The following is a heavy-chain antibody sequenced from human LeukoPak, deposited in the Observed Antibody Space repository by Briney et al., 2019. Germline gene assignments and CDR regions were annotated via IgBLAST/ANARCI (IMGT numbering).Heavy chain of an antibody. V-gene: IGHV1-69*13. CDR1: GGTFSSYT. CDR3: ARTPGTPNDYGDTYFYYYMDV. D-gene: IGHD4-17*01. Sequence: GASVKVSCKASGGTFSSYTISWVRQAPGQGLEWMGGIIPIFDTANYAQKFQGRVTITADESTSTAYMELSSLRSEDTAVYYCARTPGTPNDYGDTYFYYYMDVWGKGTTVTISS. CDR2: IIPIFDTA. J-gene: IGHJ6*03.